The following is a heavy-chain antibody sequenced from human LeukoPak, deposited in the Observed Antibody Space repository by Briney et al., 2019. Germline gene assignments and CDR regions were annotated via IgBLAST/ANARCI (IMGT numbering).Heavy chain of an antibody. CDR1: GFTFSNYG. J-gene: IGHJ4*02. Sequence: PGGSLRLSCAASGFTFSNYGMHWVRQAPGKGLEWVAVIWHDGSNKYYADSVKGRFTISRDNSKNTLYLQMNSLRAEDTAVYYCAKDLAVAGLFDYWGQGTLVTVSS. CDR2: IWHDGSNK. V-gene: IGHV3-30*02. CDR3: AKDLAVAGLFDY. D-gene: IGHD6-19*01.